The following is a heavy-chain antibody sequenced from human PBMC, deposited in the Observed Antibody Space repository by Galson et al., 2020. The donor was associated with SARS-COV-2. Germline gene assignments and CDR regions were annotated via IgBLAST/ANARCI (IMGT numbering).Heavy chain of an antibody. J-gene: IGHJ6*02. CDR2: ISAYNGNT. V-gene: IGHV1-18*01. CDR1: GYTFTSYG. D-gene: IGHD6-13*01. Sequence: ASVKVSCKASGYTFTSYGISWVRQAPGQGLEWMGWISAYNGNTNYAQKLQGRVTMTTDTSTSTAYMELRSLRSDDTAVYYCARLGQQLVLGSYYYYGMDVWGQGTTVTVSS. CDR3: ARLGQQLVLGSYYYYGMDV.